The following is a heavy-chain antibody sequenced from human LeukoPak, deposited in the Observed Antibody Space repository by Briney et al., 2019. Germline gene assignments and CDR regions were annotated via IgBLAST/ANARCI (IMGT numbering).Heavy chain of an antibody. D-gene: IGHD5-24*01. Sequence: SETLSLTSTVSGGSISSYYWSWIRQRPGKGLEWIGTIYYSGSTYYNPSLKSRVTISVDSSKNQFSLRLSSVTAADTAVYYCARESLTWLQSRTSWFDPWGQGTLVTVSS. J-gene: IGHJ5*02. CDR2: IYYSGST. CDR3: ARESLTWLQSRTSWFDP. CDR1: GGSISSYY. V-gene: IGHV4-59*12.